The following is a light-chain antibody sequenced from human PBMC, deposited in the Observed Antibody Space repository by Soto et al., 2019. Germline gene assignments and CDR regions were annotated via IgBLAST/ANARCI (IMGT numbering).Light chain of an antibody. V-gene: IGLV1-40*01. CDR2: ANN. J-gene: IGLJ2*01. CDR1: SSNIGAGYD. CDR3: QSYDSSLSASVV. Sequence: QSVLTQPPSVSGAPGQWVTISCTGSSSNIGAGYDVHWYQLLPGTAPKLLIYANNNRPSGVPDRFSGSRSGTSASLAITGLQAEDEADYYCQSYDSSLSASVVFGGGTKVTVL.